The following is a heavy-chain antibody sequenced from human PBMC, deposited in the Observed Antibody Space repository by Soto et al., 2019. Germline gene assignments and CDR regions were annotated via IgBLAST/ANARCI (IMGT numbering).Heavy chain of an antibody. D-gene: IGHD6-19*01. CDR1: GDSFTSYW. V-gene: IGHV5-51*01. Sequence: PAASLRISCQGSGDSFTSYWIGWVRQLPGKGLEWMGIIYPGDSDTRYSPSFQGQVAFSADKSISTAYLQWSGLKASDTAIYYCARRLSTGWFFDFWGQGTLVSVSA. J-gene: IGHJ4*02. CDR2: IYPGDSDT. CDR3: ARRLSTGWFFDF.